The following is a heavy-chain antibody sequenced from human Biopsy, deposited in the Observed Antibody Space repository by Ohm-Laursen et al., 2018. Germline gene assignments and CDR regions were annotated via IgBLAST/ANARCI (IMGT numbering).Heavy chain of an antibody. Sequence: SDTLSLTCAVYGESFNGDSWSWIRQSPGQGLEWIGEINHSGRTNYNPSLKSRVAISVATSTNQFYLKVRFVTAADTAVFYGVRGVDYYDPYHCYALDVWGQGTTVTVSS. J-gene: IGHJ6*02. CDR2: INHSGRT. V-gene: IGHV4-34*01. CDR3: VRGVDYYDPYHCYALDV. D-gene: IGHD3-22*01. CDR1: GESFNGDS.